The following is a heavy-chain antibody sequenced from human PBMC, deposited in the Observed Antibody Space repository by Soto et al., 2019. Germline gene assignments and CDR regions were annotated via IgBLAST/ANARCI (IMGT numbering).Heavy chain of an antibody. CDR3: AKTGGYDSSGYSAAFDI. V-gene: IGHV3-23*01. J-gene: IGHJ3*02. D-gene: IGHD3-22*01. CDR2: ISGSGGST. Sequence: GGSLRLSCAASGFTFSSYAMSWVRQAPGKGLEWVSAISGSGGSTYYADSVKGRFTISRDNSKNTLYLQMNSLRAEDTAVYYCAKTGGYDSSGYSAAFDIWGQGTMVTVSS. CDR1: GFTFSSYA.